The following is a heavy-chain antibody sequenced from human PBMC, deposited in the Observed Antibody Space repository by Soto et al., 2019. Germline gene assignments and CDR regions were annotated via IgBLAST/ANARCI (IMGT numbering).Heavy chain of an antibody. CDR1: GGTFSSYA. V-gene: IGHV1-69*06. D-gene: IGHD3-22*01. J-gene: IGHJ4*02. CDR2: IIPIFGTA. Sequence: ASVKVSCKASGGTFSSYAISWVRQAPGQGLEWMGGIIPIFGTANYAQKFQGRVTITADKSTSTAYMELSSLRSEDTAVYYCATTYYYDSSGYYYVEGFDYWGQGTLVTV. CDR3: ATTYYYDSSGYYYVEGFDY.